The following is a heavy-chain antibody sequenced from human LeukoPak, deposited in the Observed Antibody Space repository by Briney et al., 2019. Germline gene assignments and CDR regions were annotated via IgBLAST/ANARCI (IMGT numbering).Heavy chain of an antibody. V-gene: IGHV3-23*01. CDR1: GFTFSSYA. CDR3: AKYVLLWFGESPLDY. D-gene: IGHD3-10*01. J-gene: IGHJ4*02. CDR2: ISGSGGST. Sequence: PGGSLRLSCAASGFTFSSYAMSWVRQAPGKGLEWVSAISGSGGSTYYADSVKGRFTISRDNSKNTLYLQMNSLRAEDTAVYYCAKYVLLWFGESPLDYWGQGTLVTVSS.